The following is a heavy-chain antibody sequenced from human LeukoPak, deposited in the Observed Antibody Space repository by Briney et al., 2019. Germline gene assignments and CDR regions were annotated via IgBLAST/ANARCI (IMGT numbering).Heavy chain of an antibody. V-gene: IGHV5-51*01. CDR1: GYSFTSYW. J-gene: IGHJ5*02. CDR3: ARQMVVTAIPGWFDP. Sequence: GESLKISCKGSGYSFTSYWIGWVRQMPGKGLEWMGIIYPGDSDTRYSPSFQGQVTISADKSISTAYLQWSSLKASDTAMCYCARQMVVTAIPGWFDPWGQGTLVTVSS. D-gene: IGHD2-21*02. CDR2: IYPGDSDT.